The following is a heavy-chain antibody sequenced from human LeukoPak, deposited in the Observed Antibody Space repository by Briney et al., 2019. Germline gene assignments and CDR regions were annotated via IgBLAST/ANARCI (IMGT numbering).Heavy chain of an antibody. V-gene: IGHV3-21*01. CDR3: ARVVVPAAEGDY. Sequence: GGSLRLSCAASGFTFSSYSMNWVRQAPGKGLEWVSSISSSSSYIYYADSVKGRFAISRDNAKNSLYLQMNSLRAEDTAVYYCARVVVPAAEGDYWGQGTLVTVSS. CDR1: GFTFSSYS. J-gene: IGHJ4*02. D-gene: IGHD2-2*01. CDR2: ISSSSSYI.